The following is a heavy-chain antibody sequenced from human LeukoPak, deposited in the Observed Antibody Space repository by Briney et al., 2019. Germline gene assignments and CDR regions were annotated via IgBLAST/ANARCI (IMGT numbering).Heavy chain of an antibody. CDR3: ARRIAVADSFDY. J-gene: IGHJ4*02. CDR2: ISGSGGST. V-gene: IGHV3-23*01. Sequence: GGSLRLSCAASGFTFSIYAMSWVRQAPGKGLEWVSAISGSGGSTYYADSVKGRFTISRDNSKNTLYLQMNSLRAEDTAVYYCARRIAVADSFDYWGQGTLVAVSS. CDR1: GFTFSIYA. D-gene: IGHD6-19*01.